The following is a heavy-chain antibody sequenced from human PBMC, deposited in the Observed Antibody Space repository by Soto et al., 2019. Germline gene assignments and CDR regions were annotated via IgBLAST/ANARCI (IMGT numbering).Heavy chain of an antibody. CDR3: ARVLYYGSGTSDL. CDR2: ISYSGIT. D-gene: IGHD3-10*01. CDR1: GGSINNYF. Sequence: SETLSLTCTVSGGSINNYFWSWIRQPPGKGLEWIAYISYSGITHYSPSLESRATISVDTSKNQFFLKLTSMTAADTAIYYCARVLYYGSGTSDLWGQGTLVTVSS. J-gene: IGHJ5*02. V-gene: IGHV4-59*08.